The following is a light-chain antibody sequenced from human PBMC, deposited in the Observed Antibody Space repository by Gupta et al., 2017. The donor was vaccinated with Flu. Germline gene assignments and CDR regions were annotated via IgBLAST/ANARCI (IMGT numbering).Light chain of an antibody. V-gene: IGKV3-15*01. CDR2: GAS. CDR1: QSVSSN. J-gene: IGKJ3*01. CDR3: QQYNNWPPVFT. Sequence: TLSVSPGERATLSCRASQSVSSNLAWYQQKPGQAPRLLIYGASTRATGIPARFSGSGSGTEFTLTISSLQSEDFAVYYCQQYNNWPPVFTFGPGTKVGIK.